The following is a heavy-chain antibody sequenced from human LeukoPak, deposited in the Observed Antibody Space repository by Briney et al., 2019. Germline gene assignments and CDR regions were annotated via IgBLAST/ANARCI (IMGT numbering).Heavy chain of an antibody. D-gene: IGHD3-10*01. CDR3: TRAGGSGRGVLDY. CDR1: GFTFGDYA. CDR2: SRSKAYGGTT. Sequence: QPGRSLRLSCTASGFTFGDYAMNWFRQAPGKGLEWVGFSRSKAYGGTTEYAASVKGRFTISRDDSKSIAYLQMNSLKTEDTAVYYCTRAGGSGRGVLDYWGQGTLVTVSS. J-gene: IGHJ4*02. V-gene: IGHV3-49*03.